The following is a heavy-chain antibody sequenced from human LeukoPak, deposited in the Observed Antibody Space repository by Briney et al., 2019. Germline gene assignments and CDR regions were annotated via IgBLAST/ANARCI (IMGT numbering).Heavy chain of an antibody. D-gene: IGHD1-26*01. CDR3: ARIEWERLGRAFDI. V-gene: IGHV3-23*01. CDR1: GFTFSSYA. J-gene: IGHJ3*02. CDR2: ISGSGGST. Sequence: GGSLRLSCAASGFTFSSYAMSWVRQAPGKGLEWVSAISGSGGSTYYADSVKGRFTISRDNSKNTLFLQMNSLRAEDMAVYYCARIEWERLGRAFDIWGQGTMVTVSS.